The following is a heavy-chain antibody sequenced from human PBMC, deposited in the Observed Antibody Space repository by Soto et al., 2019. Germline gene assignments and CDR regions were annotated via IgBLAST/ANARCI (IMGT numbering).Heavy chain of an antibody. CDR2: TYYRSKWYN. Sequence: PSQTLSLTCAISGDSVSSNSAAWNWIRQSPSRGLEWLGRTYYRSKWYNDYAVSVKSRITINPDTSKNQFSLQLNSVTPEDTAVYYCARDLNEAREDSCYDLSFYSSSSHYYYYGMDVWGQGTTVTVSS. V-gene: IGHV6-1*01. CDR3: ARDLNEAREDSCYDLSFYSSSSHYYYYGMDV. J-gene: IGHJ6*02. D-gene: IGHD5-12*01. CDR1: GDSVSSNSAA.